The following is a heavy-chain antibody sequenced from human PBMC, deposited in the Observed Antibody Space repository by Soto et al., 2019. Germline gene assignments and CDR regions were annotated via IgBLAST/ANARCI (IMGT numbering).Heavy chain of an antibody. CDR3: ARGDGLDY. CDR2: INPNSGGT. J-gene: IGHJ4*02. Sequence: QVQLVQSGAEVKKPGASVKVSCKASGYTFTGYYMHWVRQAPGHGLEWMGWINPNSGGTNYAQKLQGWLTRTRDTSISTAYMELSRLRSDDTAVYYCARGDGLDYWGQGTLVTVSS. CDR1: GYTFTGYY. V-gene: IGHV1-2*04.